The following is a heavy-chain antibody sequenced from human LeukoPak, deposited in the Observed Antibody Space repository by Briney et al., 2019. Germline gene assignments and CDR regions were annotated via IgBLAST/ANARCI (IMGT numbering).Heavy chain of an antibody. CDR3: ARDSLVQDAFDI. J-gene: IGHJ3*02. CDR2: LYYSGST. Sequence: SETLSLTCTVSGGSISSYYWSWIRQPPGKGLEWIGYLYYSGSTNYNPSLKSRVTISVDTSKNQFSLNLSSVTAADTAVYYCARDSLVQDAFDIWGQGTMVTVSS. V-gene: IGHV4-59*12. D-gene: IGHD6-6*01. CDR1: GGSISSYY.